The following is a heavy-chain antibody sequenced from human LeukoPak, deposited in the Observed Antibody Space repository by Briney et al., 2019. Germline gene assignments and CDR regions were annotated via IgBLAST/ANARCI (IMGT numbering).Heavy chain of an antibody. Sequence: SETLSLTCAVYGGSFSGYYWSWIRQPPGKGLEWIGEINRSGSTNYNPSLKSRVTISVDTSKNQFSLKLSSVTAADTAVYYCARVGRWYSSSWYNYYYYYMDVWGKGTTVTISS. D-gene: IGHD6-13*01. CDR1: GGSFSGYY. CDR2: INRSGST. V-gene: IGHV4-34*01. J-gene: IGHJ6*03. CDR3: ARVGRWYSSSWYNYYYYYMDV.